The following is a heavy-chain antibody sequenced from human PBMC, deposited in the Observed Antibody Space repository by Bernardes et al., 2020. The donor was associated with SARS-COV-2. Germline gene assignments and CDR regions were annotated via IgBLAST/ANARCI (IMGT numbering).Heavy chain of an antibody. D-gene: IGHD3-22*01. V-gene: IGHV3-11*01. CDR2: ISSSGSTI. CDR1: GFTFSDYY. Sequence: GSLRLSCAASGFTFSDYYMSWIRQAPGTGLEWVSYISSSGSTIYYADSVKGRFTISRDNAKNSLYLQMNSLRAEDTAVYYCARADGYYYDSSTYNWFDPWGQGTLVTVSS. J-gene: IGHJ5*02. CDR3: ARADGYYYDSSTYNWFDP.